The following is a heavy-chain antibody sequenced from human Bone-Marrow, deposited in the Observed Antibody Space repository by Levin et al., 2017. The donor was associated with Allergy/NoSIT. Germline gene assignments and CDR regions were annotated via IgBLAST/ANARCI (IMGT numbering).Heavy chain of an antibody. Sequence: GESLKISCKASGYTFTGYYMHWVRQAPGQGLEWMGRINPNSGGTNYAQKFQGRVTMTRDTSISTAYMELSRLRSDDTAVYYCARDVGYSSGWSEYFQHWGQGTLVTVSS. CDR1: GYTFTGYY. D-gene: IGHD6-19*01. V-gene: IGHV1-2*06. J-gene: IGHJ1*01. CDR3: ARDVGYSSGWSEYFQH. CDR2: INPNSGGT.